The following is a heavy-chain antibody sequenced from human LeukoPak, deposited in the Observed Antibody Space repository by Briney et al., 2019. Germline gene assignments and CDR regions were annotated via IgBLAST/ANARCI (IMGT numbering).Heavy chain of an antibody. V-gene: IGHV3-66*01. CDR3: ASTAAGTQTEN. D-gene: IGHD6-13*01. J-gene: IGHJ4*02. CDR1: GFSVSSNY. Sequence: GGSLRLSCAASGFSVSSNYMSWVRQAPGKGLEWVSVIYSGGNTYFADSVKDRFIISRDNSKNTLYLQMNSLRAEDTAVYYCASTAAGTQTENWGQGTLVTVSS. CDR2: IYSGGNT.